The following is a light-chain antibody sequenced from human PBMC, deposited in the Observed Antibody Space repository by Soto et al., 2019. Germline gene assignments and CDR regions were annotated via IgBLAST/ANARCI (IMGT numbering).Light chain of an antibody. CDR3: QQSYSHLIT. CDR1: QGISSY. J-gene: IGKJ5*01. V-gene: IGKV1-9*01. CDR2: AAS. Sequence: DIQLTQSPSFLSASVGDRVTITCRASQGISSYLAWYQQKPGKAPKLLIYAASTLQSGVPSRFSGGGSGTDFTLTINRLQPEDFATYYCQQSYSHLITFGQGTRLEIK.